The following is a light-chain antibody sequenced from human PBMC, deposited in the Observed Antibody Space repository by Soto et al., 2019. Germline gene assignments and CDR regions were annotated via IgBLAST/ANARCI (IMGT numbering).Light chain of an antibody. J-gene: IGLJ1*01. CDR1: SSDVGGYNY. V-gene: IGLV2-14*01. CDR3: SSYTSSSTPYV. Sequence: QSVLTQPASVSGSPGQSITISCTGTSSDVGGYNYVSWYQQHPGKAPKLMIYEVSNRPSGVSNRFSGSKSGNTASLTISGPRAEAEADYYCSSYTSSSTPYVFGTGTKLTVL. CDR2: EVS.